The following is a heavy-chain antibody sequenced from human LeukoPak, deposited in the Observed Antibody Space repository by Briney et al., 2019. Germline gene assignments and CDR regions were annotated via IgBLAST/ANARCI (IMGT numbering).Heavy chain of an antibody. CDR1: GFTFSSYA. CDR2: ISGSGYST. Sequence: PGGSLRLSCTASGFTFSSYAMSWVRQAPGKGLEWVSIISGSGYSTYYADSVKGRFTISRDNSKNTLYLQVNSLRAEDTAVYYCAKVLGMYGSSGYAWYFDYWGQGTLVTVSS. CDR3: AKVLGMYGSSGYAWYFDY. J-gene: IGHJ4*02. V-gene: IGHV3-23*01. D-gene: IGHD6-25*01.